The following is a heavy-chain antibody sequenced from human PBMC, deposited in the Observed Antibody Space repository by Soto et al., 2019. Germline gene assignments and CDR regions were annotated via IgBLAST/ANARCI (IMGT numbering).Heavy chain of an antibody. CDR3: ATNSCNAPPAFDF. CDR2: TYYRSKWNN. Sequence: SPTLSLTCVISGNNVSTNSAGWNWIRQSPSRGLEWLGRTYYRSKWNNDYAASVKSRINVNPDTSKNQFSLHLNSVTPEDTGVYYCATNSCNAPPAFDFWGQGIQVTVSS. CDR1: GNNVSTNSAG. D-gene: IGHD2-21*01. J-gene: IGHJ4*02. V-gene: IGHV6-1*01.